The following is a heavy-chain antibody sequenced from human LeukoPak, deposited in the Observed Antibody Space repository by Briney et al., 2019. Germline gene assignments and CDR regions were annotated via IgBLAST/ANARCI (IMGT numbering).Heavy chain of an antibody. Sequence: PGGSLRLSCVGSGFTFSSYAMSWVRQAPGKGLEWVAAMSESGSSTWYADSVKGRLTISRDNSKNTLFLQMNSLRAEDTAVYYCAKDLYDSSGSRYDYWGQGTLVTVSS. J-gene: IGHJ4*02. CDR3: AKDLYDSSGSRYDY. CDR1: GFTFSSYA. D-gene: IGHD3-22*01. V-gene: IGHV3-23*01. CDR2: MSESGSST.